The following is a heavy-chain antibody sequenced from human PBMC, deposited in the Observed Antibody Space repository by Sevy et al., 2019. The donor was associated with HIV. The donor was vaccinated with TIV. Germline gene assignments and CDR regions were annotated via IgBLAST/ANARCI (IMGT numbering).Heavy chain of an antibody. CDR3: AKDYCIGNDCFLGWFDP. Sequence: GGSLRLSCAASGFTLSSVGIHWVRLTPGTGLEWLAFIGHDGNKYFYGASVKGRITTSRDNSKNTVSLQMNSLRVEDTAICYCAKDYCIGNDCFLGWFDPRGQGTVVTVSS. D-gene: IGHD2-15*01. CDR2: IGHDGNKY. CDR1: GFTLSSVG. J-gene: IGHJ5*02. V-gene: IGHV3-30*02.